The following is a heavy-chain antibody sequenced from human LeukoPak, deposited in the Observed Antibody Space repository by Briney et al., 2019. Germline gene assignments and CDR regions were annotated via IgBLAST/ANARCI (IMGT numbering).Heavy chain of an antibody. CDR1: GGSFSGYY. J-gene: IGHJ4*02. Sequence: SETLSLTCAVYGGSFSGYYWSWIRQPPGKGLEWIGEINHSGSTNYNPSLKSRVTISVDTSKSQFSLKLSSVTAADTAVYYCARAGTYSSGPSDYWGQGTLVTVSS. CDR2: INHSGST. D-gene: IGHD3-22*01. CDR3: ARAGTYSSGPSDY. V-gene: IGHV4-34*01.